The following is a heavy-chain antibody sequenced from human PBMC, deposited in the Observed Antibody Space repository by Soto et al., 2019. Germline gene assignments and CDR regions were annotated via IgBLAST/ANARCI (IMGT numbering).Heavy chain of an antibody. Sequence: QVQLPESGPGLVKPSQTLSLTCTVSGGSIRSGVYYWSWIRQHPGKGLEWIGYIYYSGSTYYNPSLKRRVTISVDTSKNQFSLKLSSVTAADTAGYYCARDRLRSSGYEGLYAFDICGQGTMVTVSS. CDR2: IYYSGST. V-gene: IGHV4-31*03. J-gene: IGHJ3*02. D-gene: IGHD3-22*01. CDR1: GGSIRSGVYY. CDR3: ARDRLRSSGYEGLYAFDI.